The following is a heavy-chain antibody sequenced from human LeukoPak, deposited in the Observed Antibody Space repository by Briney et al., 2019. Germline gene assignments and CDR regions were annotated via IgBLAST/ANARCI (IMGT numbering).Heavy chain of an antibody. J-gene: IGHJ6*03. Sequence: ASVKVSCKASGYTFTSYAMNWVRQAPGQGLEWMGWINPNSGGTNYAQKFQGRVTMTRDTSISTAYMELSRLRSDDTAVYYCARANYVLHRYYMDVWGKGTTVTVSS. CDR3: ARANYVLHRYYMDV. CDR2: INPNSGGT. V-gene: IGHV1-2*02. D-gene: IGHD3-10*01. CDR1: GYTFTSYA.